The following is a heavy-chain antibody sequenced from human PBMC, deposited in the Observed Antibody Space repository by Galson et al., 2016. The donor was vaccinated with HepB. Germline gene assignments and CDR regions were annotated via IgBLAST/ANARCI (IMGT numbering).Heavy chain of an antibody. J-gene: IGHJ6*02. CDR1: GDSVSSNSAS. Sequence: CAISGDSVSSNSASWNWIRQSPSRGLEWLGRTYFRSKWYNDYALSVKSRITINPDTSRNQLSLQLNSVTPEDTAVYYCAKAAAALSSGWRTLAPRGYYYNMDVWGQGTTVTVSS. CDR2: TYFRSKWYN. D-gene: IGHD6-19*01. V-gene: IGHV6-1*01. CDR3: AKAAAALSSGWRTLAPRGYYYNMDV.